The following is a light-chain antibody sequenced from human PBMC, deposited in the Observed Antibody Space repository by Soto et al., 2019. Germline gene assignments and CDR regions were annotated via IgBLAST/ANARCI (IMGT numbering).Light chain of an antibody. Sequence: SGSLGDRVTITCRASQNIDNYLNWYQLKPGKASKLLIYATSTLQSGVPSRFSGSGSGTEFTLTISSRQAEDFATYFCQESYTSPAVSFGGGTKVEIK. CDR3: QESYTSPAVS. CDR1: QNIDNY. V-gene: IGKV1-39*01. CDR2: ATS. J-gene: IGKJ4*01.